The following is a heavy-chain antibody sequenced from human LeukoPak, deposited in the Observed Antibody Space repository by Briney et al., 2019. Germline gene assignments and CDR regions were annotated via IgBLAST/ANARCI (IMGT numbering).Heavy chain of an antibody. J-gene: IGHJ3*02. Sequence: GGSLRLSCAASGFSFATYTMDWVRQAPGKGLEWLSSITSSTSYIYYADSVKGRFTISRDNAKNSLYLQMNGLRAEDTAVYYCARDSGGRRDAFDIWGQGTMVTVSS. V-gene: IGHV3-21*01. CDR3: ARDSGGRRDAFDI. CDR2: ITSSTSYI. CDR1: GFSFATYT. D-gene: IGHD1-1*01.